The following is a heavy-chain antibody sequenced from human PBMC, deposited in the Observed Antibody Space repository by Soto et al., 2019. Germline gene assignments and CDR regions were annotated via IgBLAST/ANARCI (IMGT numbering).Heavy chain of an antibody. Sequence: ASVKVSCKASGYSFTNNDVSWVRQATGQGLEWMGWMNPGSGDTGYAQKFQGRVTMTRDISIATAYMELSSLRSDDTAIYYCAGMETVGALNWFDPWGQGTLVTVSS. D-gene: IGHD4-17*01. CDR1: GYSFTNND. CDR2: MNPGSGDT. CDR3: AGMETVGALNWFDP. V-gene: IGHV1-8*01. J-gene: IGHJ5*02.